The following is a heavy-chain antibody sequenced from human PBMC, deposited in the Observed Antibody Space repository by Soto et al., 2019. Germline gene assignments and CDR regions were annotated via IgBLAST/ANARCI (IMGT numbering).Heavy chain of an antibody. D-gene: IGHD2-15*01. CDR3: AAWAEGATEVH. J-gene: IGHJ4*02. V-gene: IGHV3-33*01. CDR1: GFSFSVYG. Sequence: PGGSLRLSFETSGFSFSVYGMHWVRQAPGKGLEWVAVIWYDASKQFYAASVEGRFTISRDNSKAILYLQMNSLRAEYTAVYYCAAWAEGATEVHWGQGTLVTVSS. CDR2: IWYDASKQ.